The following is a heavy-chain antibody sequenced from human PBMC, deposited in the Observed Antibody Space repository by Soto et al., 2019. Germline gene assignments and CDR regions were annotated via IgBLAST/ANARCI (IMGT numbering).Heavy chain of an antibody. CDR2: INSDGSST. CDR1: GFTFSSYW. D-gene: IGHD6-19*01. CDR3: ARRGAVAGLHY. J-gene: IGHJ4*02. V-gene: IGHV3-74*01. Sequence: VQLVASGGGLVQPGGSLRVSCAASGFTFSSYWMHWVRQAPGKGLVWVSRINSDGSSTSYADSVEGRFTISRDNAKNTLYLQMNSLRAEDTAIYYCARRGAVAGLHYWGQGTLVTVSS.